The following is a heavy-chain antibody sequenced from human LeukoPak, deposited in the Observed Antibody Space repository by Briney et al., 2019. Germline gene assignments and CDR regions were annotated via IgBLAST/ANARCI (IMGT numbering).Heavy chain of an antibody. CDR1: GGSISRYY. CDR2: IYFSGAT. CDR3: AREDPQTTVPEGLDV. Sequence: SETLSLTCTVSGGSISRYYWSWIRQPPGKGLEWIGYIYFSGATNYNPSLKSRVTISVDTSKNQFSLKLSSVTAAHTAVYYCAREDPQTTVPEGLDVWGQGTTVIVSS. V-gene: IGHV4-59*01. J-gene: IGHJ6*02. D-gene: IGHD4-17*01.